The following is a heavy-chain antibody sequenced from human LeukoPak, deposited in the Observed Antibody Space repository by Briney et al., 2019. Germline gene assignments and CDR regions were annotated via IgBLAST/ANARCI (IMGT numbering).Heavy chain of an antibody. CDR1: GLTFSSYA. Sequence: GGSLRLSCAASGLTFSSYAMSWVRQAPGKGLEWVSVIYSGGSTYYADSVKGRFTISRDNSKNTLYLQMNSLRAEDTAVYYCARDRSDDYVWGSYRQFDYWGQGTLVTVSS. V-gene: IGHV3-66*01. J-gene: IGHJ4*02. CDR2: IYSGGST. CDR3: ARDRSDDYVWGSYRQFDY. D-gene: IGHD3-16*02.